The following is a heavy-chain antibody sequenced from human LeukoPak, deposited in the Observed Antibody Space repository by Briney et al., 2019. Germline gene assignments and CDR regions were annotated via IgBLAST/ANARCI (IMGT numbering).Heavy chain of an antibody. J-gene: IGHJ4*02. CDR1: GYNFASYT. Sequence: ASVKVSCKTSGYNFASYTMHWLRQAPGQSPEWMGSINGDNGNTNYSEKFQVRVTFTRDTSASSAYMELSRLRSEDTAVYYCARSSSGTYHYGGQGTLVTVSS. V-gene: IGHV1-3*01. CDR2: INGDNGNT. D-gene: IGHD3-10*01. CDR3: ARSSSGTYHY.